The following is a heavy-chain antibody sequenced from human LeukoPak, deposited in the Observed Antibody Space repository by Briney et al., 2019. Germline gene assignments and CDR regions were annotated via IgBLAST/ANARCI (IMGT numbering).Heavy chain of an antibody. CDR2: ISSSGRTR. D-gene: IGHD3-22*01. J-gene: IGHJ4*02. CDR1: GFTFSRYE. V-gene: IGHV3-48*03. Sequence: GGALRLSCAASGFTFSRYEMNWVGQAPGKGVEGVSYISSSGRTRYYADSVKGGFTISRDNAKNSLYLQMNSLRAEDTAVYYCATPLGYYDSSAPKSWGQGTLVTVSS. CDR3: ATPLGYYDSSAPKS.